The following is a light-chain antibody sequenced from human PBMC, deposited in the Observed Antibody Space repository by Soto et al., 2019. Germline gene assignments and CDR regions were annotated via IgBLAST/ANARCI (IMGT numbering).Light chain of an antibody. J-gene: IGKJ1*01. CDR2: GAS. CDR1: QSVSSN. Sequence: EMVMTQSPATLSVSPGERATLSCMASQSVSSNLAWYQQKPGQAPRLLIYGASTRATGVPARFSGSGSGTEVTLTMSSLQSEDVAVYHWQHYNSWPRAFGQGTNVESK. CDR3: QHYNSWPRA. V-gene: IGKV3-15*01.